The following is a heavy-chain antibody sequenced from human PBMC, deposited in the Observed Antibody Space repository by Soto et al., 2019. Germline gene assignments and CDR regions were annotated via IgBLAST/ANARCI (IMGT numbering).Heavy chain of an antibody. Sequence: PGGSLRLSCAASGFTFSDYYMSWIRQAPGKGLEWVSYISSSGSTIYYADSVKGRFTISRDNSKNTLYLQMSTLGAEYTAVYYCARDGIGGTVFRGYLDYWGRGTVVTVSS. CDR1: GFTFSDYY. V-gene: IGHV3-11*04. D-gene: IGHD1-7*01. CDR3: ARDGIGGTVFRGYLDY. J-gene: IGHJ4*02. CDR2: ISSSGSTI.